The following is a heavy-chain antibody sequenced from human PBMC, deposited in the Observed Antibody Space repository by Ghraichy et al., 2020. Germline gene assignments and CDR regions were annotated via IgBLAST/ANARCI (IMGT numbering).Heavy chain of an antibody. CDR1: GFTFSSYA. V-gene: IGHV3-23*01. D-gene: IGHD3-16*01. CDR3: AKDSRVWGPYYFES. CDR2: VSGSGGSP. J-gene: IGHJ4*02. Sequence: GGSLRLSCAASGFTFSSYAMSWVRQAPGKGLEWVSGVSGSGGSPYYADSVKGRFTIIRDNSKNTLFLQMNSLRVEDTAVYYCAKDSRVWGPYYFESWGQGTLVTVSS.